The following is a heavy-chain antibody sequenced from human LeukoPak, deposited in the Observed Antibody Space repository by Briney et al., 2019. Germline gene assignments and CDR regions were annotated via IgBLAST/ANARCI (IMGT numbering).Heavy chain of an antibody. CDR3: YTSITDY. V-gene: IGHV3-15*07. Sequence: PGGSLRLSCAASGFNVNNAWMSWVRQAPGKGLEWVGRIRSKIDGGATDYAAPVKGRFTISRDDSKNALYLQINSLKIEDTAMYYCYTSITDYWGQGTLVTVSS. D-gene: IGHD2-21*01. J-gene: IGHJ4*02. CDR2: IRSKIDGGAT. CDR1: GFNVNNAW.